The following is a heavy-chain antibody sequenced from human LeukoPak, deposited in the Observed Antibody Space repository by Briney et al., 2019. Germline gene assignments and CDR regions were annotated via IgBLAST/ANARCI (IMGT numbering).Heavy chain of an antibody. D-gene: IGHD3-3*01. CDR3: ARRGKDFWSGYYGGYYYYYMDV. CDR2: INPNSGGT. V-gene: IGHV1-2*02. CDR1: GYPFTGYY. J-gene: IGHJ6*03. Sequence: ASVKVSCKASGYPFTGYYMHWVRQAPGQGLEWMGWINPNSGGTNYAQKFQGRVTMTRDTSISTAYMELSRLRSDDTAVYYCARRGKDFWSGYYGGYYYYYMDVWGKGTTVTVSS.